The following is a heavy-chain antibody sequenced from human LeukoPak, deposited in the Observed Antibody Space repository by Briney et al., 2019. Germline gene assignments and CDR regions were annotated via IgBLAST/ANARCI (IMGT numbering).Heavy chain of an antibody. CDR3: ARDYYDSGGYHPFDY. V-gene: IGHV3-33*01. D-gene: IGHD3-22*01. J-gene: IGHJ4*02. Sequence: PGGSLRLSCAASGFTFSSYGMHWVRQAPGKGLEWVAVIWYGGSNKYYADSVKGRFTISRDNSKNTLYLQMNSLRAEDTAVYYCARDYYDSGGYHPFDYWGQGTLVTVSS. CDR2: IWYGGSNK. CDR1: GFTFSSYG.